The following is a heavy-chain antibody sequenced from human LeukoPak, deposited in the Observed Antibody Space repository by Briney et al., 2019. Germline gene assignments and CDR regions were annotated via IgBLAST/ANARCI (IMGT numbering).Heavy chain of an antibody. Sequence: GGSLRLSCAASGFDVSTTYMCWVRQAPGKGLEWVSLLYSGGTSYYSDSVKGRFTISRDNSKNTLSLQMTSLRTDDTAIYYCAKDVGYSSSWYEDWGQGTLVTVSS. V-gene: IGHV3-53*05. D-gene: IGHD6-13*01. CDR2: LYSGGTS. CDR1: GFDVSTTY. CDR3: AKDVGYSSSWYED. J-gene: IGHJ4*02.